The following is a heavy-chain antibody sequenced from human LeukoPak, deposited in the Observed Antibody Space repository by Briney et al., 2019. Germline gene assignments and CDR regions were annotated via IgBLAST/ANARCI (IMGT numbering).Heavy chain of an antibody. V-gene: IGHV4-4*07. D-gene: IGHD5-18*01. CDR2: INHSGST. CDR3: ARSRGTALITRFDY. Sequence: SETLSLTCTVSGGSISNYYWSWIRQPAGKGLEWIWRINHSGSTNYNPSLESRVYMSVDTSKSQFSLKLNSVTAADTAVYFCARSRGTALITRFDYWGQGTLVTVSS. J-gene: IGHJ4*02. CDR1: GGSISNYY.